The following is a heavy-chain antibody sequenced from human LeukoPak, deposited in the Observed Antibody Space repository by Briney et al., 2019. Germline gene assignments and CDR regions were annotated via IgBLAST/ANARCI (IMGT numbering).Heavy chain of an antibody. Sequence: GGSLRLSCAASGFTFRDYYMSWIRQAPGKGRWWGSYISSSGSTIYYADSVKGRFTISRHNAKNSLYMQMNSVRAEDTAVYYCARQYYDFWCGYYTFDYWGQGTLVTVSS. CDR2: ISSSGSTI. V-gene: IGHV3-11*04. D-gene: IGHD3-3*01. CDR1: GFTFRDYY. CDR3: ARQYYDFWCGYYTFDY. J-gene: IGHJ4*02.